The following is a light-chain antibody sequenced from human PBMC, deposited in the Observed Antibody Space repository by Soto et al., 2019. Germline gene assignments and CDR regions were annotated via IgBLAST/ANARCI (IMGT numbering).Light chain of an antibody. V-gene: IGKV3-15*01. Sequence: EIVMTQSPVTLSVSPGEGATLSCRASQSVSSSLAWYQQRPGQAPRLLIYGASTRATGIPARFSGSGSGTEFTLTISSLQSEDFALYYCQQYNNWPPFTFGPGTKVDIK. CDR1: QSVSSS. CDR3: QQYNNWPPFT. CDR2: GAS. J-gene: IGKJ3*01.